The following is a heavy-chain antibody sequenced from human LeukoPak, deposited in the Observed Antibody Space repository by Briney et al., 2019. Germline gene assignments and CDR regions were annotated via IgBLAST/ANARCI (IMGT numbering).Heavy chain of an antibody. J-gene: IGHJ3*01. Sequence: SGTLSLTCAVSGGSISSSNWWSWVRQPPGKGLEWIGDIYHSGSTNYNPSLKSRVTISVDKSKNQFSLKLTSVTAADTAMYYCARHITVSYDAFDLWGRGTMVTVSS. V-gene: IGHV4-4*02. CDR1: GGSISSSNW. CDR2: IYHSGST. D-gene: IGHD6-19*01. CDR3: ARHITVSYDAFDL.